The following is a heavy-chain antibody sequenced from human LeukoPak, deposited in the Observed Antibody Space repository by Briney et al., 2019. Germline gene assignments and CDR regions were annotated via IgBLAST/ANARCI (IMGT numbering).Heavy chain of an antibody. CDR2: INSDGSTT. D-gene: IGHD3-10*01. J-gene: IGHJ4*02. CDR3: ERGGFDTIGFDY. CDR1: GFTFISYW. Sequence: QPGGSLRLSCAASGFTFISYWMHWVRQAPGKGLVWVSRINSDGSTTTYADSVRGRFTISRDNAKHTLYLQMNSLRAEDTAVYYCERGGFDTIGFDYWGQGTLVTVSS. V-gene: IGHV3-74*01.